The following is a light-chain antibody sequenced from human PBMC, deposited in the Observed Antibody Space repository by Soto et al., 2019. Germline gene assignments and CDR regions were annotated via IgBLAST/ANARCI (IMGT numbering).Light chain of an antibody. V-gene: IGLV1-44*01. Sequence: QSVLTQPPSASGTPGQRVTISCSGSSSNIGSNTVNWYQQLPGTAPKLLIYSHNQRPSGVPDRFSCSKSGTSASLAISGLQSDDEADYYCAAWDDSLNGYVFGTGTKLTVL. CDR2: SHN. J-gene: IGLJ1*01. CDR3: AAWDDSLNGYV. CDR1: SSNIGSNT.